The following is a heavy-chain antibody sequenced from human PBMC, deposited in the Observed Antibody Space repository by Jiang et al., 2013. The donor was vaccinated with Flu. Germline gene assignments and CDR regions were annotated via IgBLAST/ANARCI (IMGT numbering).Heavy chain of an antibody. J-gene: IGHJ3*02. Sequence: GLVKPSETLSLTCTISGGSISDYYWSWIRRPPGKGLEWMGYIYSTGNTKNSPSLNSRVTLSLDRSKNQFSLRLSSVTAADTAAYYCARSDSYCGGDCYVFDAFDIWGQGTVVTVSS. CDR1: GGSISDYY. CDR3: ARSDSYCGGDCYVFDAFDI. V-gene: IGHV4-4*09. CDR2: IYSTGNT. D-gene: IGHD2-21*01.